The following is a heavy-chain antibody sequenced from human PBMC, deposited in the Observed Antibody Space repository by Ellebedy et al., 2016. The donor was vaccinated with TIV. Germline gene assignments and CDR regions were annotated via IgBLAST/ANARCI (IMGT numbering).Heavy chain of an antibody. J-gene: IGHJ5*01. D-gene: IGHD3-10*01. Sequence: GESLKISCQGSGYTFTRYFITWVRQMPGKGLQWMGRIDPRDSYTNYSPSLEGHVTISADKSISTAYLQWSSLKASDSAIYYCERGVSAGSGWLDPWGPGTLVTVSS. CDR3: ERGVSAGSGWLDP. V-gene: IGHV5-10-1*01. CDR1: GYTFTRYF. CDR2: IDPRDSYT.